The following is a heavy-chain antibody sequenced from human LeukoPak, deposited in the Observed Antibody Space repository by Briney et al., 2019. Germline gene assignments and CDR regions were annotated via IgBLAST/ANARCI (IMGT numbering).Heavy chain of an antibody. CDR3: ASSLAGYCSGGSCSRAFDI. J-gene: IGHJ3*02. CDR2: IIPILGIA. D-gene: IGHD2-15*01. CDR1: GGTFSSYA. Sequence: GASVKVSCKASGGTFSSYAISWVRQAPGQGLEWMGRIIPILGIANYARKFQGRVTITADKSTSTAYMELSSLRSEDTAVYYCASSLAGYCSGGSCSRAFDIWGQGTMVTVSS. V-gene: IGHV1-69*04.